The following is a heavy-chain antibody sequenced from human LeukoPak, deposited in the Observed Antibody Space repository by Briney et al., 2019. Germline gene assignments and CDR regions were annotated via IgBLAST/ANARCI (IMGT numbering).Heavy chain of an antibody. CDR3: ARSGGSSSLGY. CDR1: GFTFSSYW. D-gene: IGHD6-6*01. J-gene: IGHJ4*02. CDR2: INTDGSST. Sequence: PGGPLRLSCAASGFTFSSYWMHWVRQAPGKGLVWVSHINTDGSSTTYADSVKGRFTISRDNAKNTLYLQMNSLRAEDTAVYYCARSGGSSSLGYWGQGTLVTVSS. V-gene: IGHV3-74*01.